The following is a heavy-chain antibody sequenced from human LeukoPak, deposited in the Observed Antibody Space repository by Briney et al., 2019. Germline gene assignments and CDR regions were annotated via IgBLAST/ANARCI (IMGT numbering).Heavy chain of an antibody. CDR1: GGSVSSYY. CDR2: LSHSGSS. J-gene: IGHJ4*02. V-gene: IGHV4-59*02. Sequence: SETLSLTCTVSGGSVSSYYWSWIRQPPGRGLEWIGYLSHSGSSDSNPSLKSRVTILVDTSKNQFSLMLTSVTAADTAVYYCERDTLPRYWGQGTLVTVSS. CDR3: ERDTLPRY.